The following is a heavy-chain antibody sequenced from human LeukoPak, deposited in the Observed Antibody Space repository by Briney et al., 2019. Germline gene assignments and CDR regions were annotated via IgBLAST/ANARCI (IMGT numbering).Heavy chain of an antibody. CDR1: GFTYSDYY. V-gene: IGHV3-11*06. D-gene: IGHD3-9*01. J-gene: IGHJ4*02. Sequence: AGGSLRLSCAASGFTYSDYYMSWIRQAPGKGLEWVSYISSSSSYTNYADSVKGRFTISRDNAKNTLYRQMDSLRAEDTAVYYCARDADWYGQSYDYWGQGTLVTVSS. CDR2: ISSSSSYT. CDR3: ARDADWYGQSYDY.